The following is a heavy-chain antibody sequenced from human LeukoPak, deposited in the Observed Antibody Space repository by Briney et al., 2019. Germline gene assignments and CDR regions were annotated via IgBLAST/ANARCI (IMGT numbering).Heavy chain of an antibody. CDR3: ARVAAPGTGLGY. V-gene: IGHV1-46*01. J-gene: IGHJ4*02. D-gene: IGHD6-13*01. CDR2: INPSGGST. Sequence: ASVKVSCKASGYTFTSYYMHWVRQAPGQGLEWMGIINPSGGSTSYAQKFQGRVTMTRDMSTSTVYMELSSLRSEDTAVYYCARVAAPGTGLGYWGQGTLVTVSS. CDR1: GYTFTSYY.